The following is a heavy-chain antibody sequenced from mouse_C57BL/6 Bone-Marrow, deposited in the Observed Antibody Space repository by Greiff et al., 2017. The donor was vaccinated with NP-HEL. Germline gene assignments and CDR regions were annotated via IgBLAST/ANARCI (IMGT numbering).Heavy chain of an antibody. V-gene: IGHV5-4*03. CDR2: ISAGGSYT. CDR1: GFTFSSYA. J-gene: IGHJ1*03. CDR3: AGHWYFDV. Sequence: EVMLVESGGGLVKPGGSLKLSCAASGFTFSSYAMSWVRQTPEKRLEWVATISAGGSYTYYPDNVKGRFTITGDNANNHLSLQMSHLMSEDTAMYYCAGHWYFDVWGTGTTVTVSS.